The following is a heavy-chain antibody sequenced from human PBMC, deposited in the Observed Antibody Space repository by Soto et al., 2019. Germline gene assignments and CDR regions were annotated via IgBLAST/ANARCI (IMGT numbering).Heavy chain of an antibody. J-gene: IGHJ4*02. V-gene: IGHV1-8*01. CDR1: GYTFTSYD. CDR2: MNPESTNT. Sequence: QVQLVQSGAEVKKPGASVRVSCKASGYTFTSYDINWVRQATGQGLEWMGWMNPESTNTGYAQKFHGRVTMTRDTSISTAYMELSSLRSEDTAVYYCARFVRHQLPTIDFWGQGTLVTVSS. CDR3: ARFVRHQLPTIDF. D-gene: IGHD2-2*01.